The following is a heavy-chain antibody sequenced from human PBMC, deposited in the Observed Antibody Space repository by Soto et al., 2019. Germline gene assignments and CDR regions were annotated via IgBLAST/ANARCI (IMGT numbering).Heavy chain of an antibody. CDR1: GGSFSGYY. CDR2: INHSGST. J-gene: IGHJ4*02. D-gene: IGHD5-12*01. CDR3: ASRDIVATMPGIDY. V-gene: IGHV4-34*01. Sequence: SETLSLTCAVYGGSFSGYYWSWIRQPPGKGLEWIGEINHSGSTNYNPSLKSRVTISVDTSKNQFSLKLSSVTAADTAVYYCASRDIVATMPGIDYWGQGTLVTVSS.